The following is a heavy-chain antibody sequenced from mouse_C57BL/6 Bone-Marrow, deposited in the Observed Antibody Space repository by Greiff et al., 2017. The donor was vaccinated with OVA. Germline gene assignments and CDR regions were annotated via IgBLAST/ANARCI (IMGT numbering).Heavy chain of an antibody. V-gene: IGHV5-12*01. CDR2: ISNGGGST. Sequence: EVQLQESGGGLVQPGGSLKLSCAASGFTFSDYYMYWVRQTPEKRLEWVAYISNGGGSTYYPDTVKGRFTISRDNAKNTLYLQMSRLKSEDTAMYYCAREWIYYYGSSYGYFDVWGTGTTVTVSS. D-gene: IGHD1-1*01. CDR3: AREWIYYYGSSYGYFDV. CDR1: GFTFSDYY. J-gene: IGHJ1*03.